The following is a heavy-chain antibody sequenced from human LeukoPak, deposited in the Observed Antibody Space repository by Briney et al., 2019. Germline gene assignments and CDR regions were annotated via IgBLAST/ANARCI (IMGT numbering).Heavy chain of an antibody. J-gene: IGHJ4*02. CDR3: ARHGLGSSWFGFDY. D-gene: IGHD6-13*01. CDR1: GSRFTSSW. V-gene: IGHV5-51*01. Sequence: GESLQISCKGSGSRFTSSWIGWVRQLPGKGLEWVGIINPGDSDPRYRPSFQGQVTISADKSISTAYLQWSSLKASDTAMYYCARHGLGSSWFGFDYWGQGTLVTVSS. CDR2: INPGDSDP.